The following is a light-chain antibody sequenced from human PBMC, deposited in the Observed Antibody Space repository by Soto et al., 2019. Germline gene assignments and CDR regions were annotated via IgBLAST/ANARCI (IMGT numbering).Light chain of an antibody. J-gene: IGKJ4*01. CDR3: QKYNSAPLT. Sequence: DMQMTQSPSSLSAPVGDRVTITCRASRGISNYLAWYQQKPRKIPNLLIYAASTLQAGGPSRFSGSGSGTDFTLTISSLQPEDVAAYYCQKYNSAPLTFGGGTKVDIK. CDR2: AAS. CDR1: RGISNY. V-gene: IGKV1-27*01.